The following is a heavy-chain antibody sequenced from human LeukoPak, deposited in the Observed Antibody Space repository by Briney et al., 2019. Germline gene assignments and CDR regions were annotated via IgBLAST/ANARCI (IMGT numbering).Heavy chain of an antibody. CDR1: GYTFTGYY. D-gene: IGHD4-11*01. CDR3: ARESRYSNSFDY. V-gene: IGHV1-2*02. CDR2: INPNSGGT. J-gene: IGHJ4*02. Sequence: ASVKVSCKASGYTFTGYYMHWVRRAPGQGLEWMGWINPNSGGTNYAQKFQGRVTMTRDTSISTAYMELSRLRSEDTAVYYCARESRYSNSFDYWGQGTLVTVSS.